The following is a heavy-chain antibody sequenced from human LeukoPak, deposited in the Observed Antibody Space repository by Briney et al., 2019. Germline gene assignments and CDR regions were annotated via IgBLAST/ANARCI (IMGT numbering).Heavy chain of an antibody. Sequence: SETLSLTCTVSGGSLSSNTYYWGWIRQSPGKGLEWIGHIYYSGSTYYNTSLESRVTISIDTSKNQFSLKLSSVTAADTAVYYCARGVKIEYSSSSRDWFFDLWGRGTLVTVSS. CDR1: GGSLSSNTYY. J-gene: IGHJ2*01. CDR3: ARGVKIEYSSSSRDWFFDL. CDR2: IYYSGST. V-gene: IGHV4-39*01. D-gene: IGHD6-6*01.